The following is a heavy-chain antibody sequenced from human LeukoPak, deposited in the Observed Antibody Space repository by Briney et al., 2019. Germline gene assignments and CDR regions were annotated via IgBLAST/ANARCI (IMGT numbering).Heavy chain of an antibody. CDR1: GFTFGDYA. Sequence: GGSLRLSCTASGFTFGDYAMNWVRQAPGKGLEWVGFIRSKAAGGTTEYAASVKGRFTISRHDSKSIAYLQMNSLRAEDTAVYYCARGTHAAGYNWFDPWGQGTLVTVSS. J-gene: IGHJ5*02. D-gene: IGHD6-13*01. V-gene: IGHV3-49*04. CDR3: ARGTHAAGYNWFDP. CDR2: IRSKAAGGTT.